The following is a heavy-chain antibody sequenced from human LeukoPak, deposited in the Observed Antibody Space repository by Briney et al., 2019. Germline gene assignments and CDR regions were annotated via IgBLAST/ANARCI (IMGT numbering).Heavy chain of an antibody. CDR1: GGSISSSSYY. CDR3: ARVGRRASDNNWFDP. D-gene: IGHD6-25*01. V-gene: IGHV4-39*07. CDR2: IYHSGST. Sequence: SETLSLTCTVSGGSISSSSYYWGWIRQPPGKGLEWIGSIYHSGSTNYNPSLKSRVTISVDKSKNQFSLKLSSVTAADTAVYYCARVGRRASDNNWFDPWGQGTLVTVSS. J-gene: IGHJ5*02.